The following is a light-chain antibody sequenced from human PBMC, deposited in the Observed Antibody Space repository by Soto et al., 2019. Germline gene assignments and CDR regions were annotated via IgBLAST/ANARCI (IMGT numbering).Light chain of an antibody. V-gene: IGKV1-17*03. J-gene: IGKJ4*01. CDR2: AAS. Sequence: DIQMTQSPSAMSASVGDRVTITCRASHGISNYLAWFQQKPGKVSKRLIYAASSLQSGVPSGFSGSGSGTEFTLTISSLQPEDVATYYCLQHNSYPPTFGGGTKVEIK. CDR1: HGISNY. CDR3: LQHNSYPPT.